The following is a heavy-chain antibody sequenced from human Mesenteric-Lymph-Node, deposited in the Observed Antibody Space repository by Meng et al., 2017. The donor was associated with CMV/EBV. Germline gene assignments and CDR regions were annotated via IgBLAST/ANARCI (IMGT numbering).Heavy chain of an antibody. J-gene: IGHJ4*02. D-gene: IGHD2-2*01. CDR3: ARDYLKGVPAAISFGY. CDR1: GYTFNSYD. CDR2: INTNTGNP. Sequence: SGYTFNSYDINWVRQAPGQGLEWMGWINTNTGNPTYAQGFTGRFVFSLDTSVSTAYLQISSLKAEDTAVYYCARDYLKGVPAAISFGYWGQGTLVTVSS. V-gene: IGHV7-4-1*02.